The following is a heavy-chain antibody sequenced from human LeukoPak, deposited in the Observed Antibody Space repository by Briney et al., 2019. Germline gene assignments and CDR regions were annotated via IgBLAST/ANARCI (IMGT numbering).Heavy chain of an antibody. D-gene: IGHD6-13*01. V-gene: IGHV3-21*01. Sequence: PGGSLRLSCAASGFTFSSYSMNWVRQAPGKGLEWVSSISSSSSYIYYADSVKGRFTISRDNAKNSLYLQMNSLRAEDTAVYYCARDMSNLLVPGFDYWGQGTLVTVSS. CDR1: GFTFSSYS. CDR3: ARDMSNLLVPGFDY. J-gene: IGHJ4*02. CDR2: ISSSSSYI.